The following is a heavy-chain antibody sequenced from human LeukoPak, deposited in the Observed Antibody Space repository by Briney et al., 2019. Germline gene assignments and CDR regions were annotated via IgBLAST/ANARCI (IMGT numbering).Heavy chain of an antibody. CDR3: ARLGLRYSSGWYHYYGMDV. D-gene: IGHD6-19*01. V-gene: IGHV3-30*03. CDR2: ISYDGSNK. J-gene: IGHJ6*02. Sequence: GRSLRLSCAASGFTFSSYGMHWVRQAPGKGLEWVAVISYDGSNKYYADSVKGRFTISRDNSKNTLYLQMNSLRAGDTAVYYCARLGLRYSSGWYHYYGMDVWGQGTTVTVSS. CDR1: GFTFSSYG.